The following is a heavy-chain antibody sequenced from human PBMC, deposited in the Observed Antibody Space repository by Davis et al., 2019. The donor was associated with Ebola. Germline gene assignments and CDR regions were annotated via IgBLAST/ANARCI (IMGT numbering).Heavy chain of an antibody. V-gene: IGHV4-61*09. J-gene: IGHJ6*02. Sequence: PSETLSLTCTVSGGSISSGSYYWSWIRQPAGKGLEWIGHIYTSGSTTYNPSLKSRVTISVATSKNQFSLKLSSVTAADTAVYYCAEARGVIAAAGYYYYGMDVWGQGTTVTVSS. D-gene: IGHD6-13*01. CDR1: GGSISSGSYY. CDR3: AEARGVIAAAGYYYYGMDV. CDR2: IYTSGST.